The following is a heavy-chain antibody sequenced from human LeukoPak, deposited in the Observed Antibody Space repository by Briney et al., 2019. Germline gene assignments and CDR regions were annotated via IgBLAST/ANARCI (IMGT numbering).Heavy chain of an antibody. J-gene: IGHJ6*02. D-gene: IGHD1-1*01. CDR1: GFTFSTDY. CDR3: ARDRFNCMDV. V-gene: IGHV3-53*04. CDR2: IYSDSTT. Sequence: GGSLRLSCAASGFTFSTDYMAWVRQAPGKGLEWVSIIYSDSTTYYADSVKGRFTISNHISKNTLYLQMNNLRPDDTAVYYCARDRFNCMDVWGQGTTVTVSS.